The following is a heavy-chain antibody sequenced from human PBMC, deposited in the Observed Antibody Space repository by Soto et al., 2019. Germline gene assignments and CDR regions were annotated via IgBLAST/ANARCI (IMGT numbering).Heavy chain of an antibody. J-gene: IGHJ4*02. Sequence: GFLRPFCAASGFTFCSHWMSWVRPGPGKGLEWVANIKQDGSEKYYVDSVKGRFTISRDNAKNSLYLQMNSLRAEDTAVYYCARDRHYYDSSGYYYGYWGQGTLVTVSS. D-gene: IGHD3-22*01. V-gene: IGHV3-7*01. CDR2: IKQDGSEK. CDR3: ARDRHYYDSSGYYYGY. CDR1: GFTFCSHW.